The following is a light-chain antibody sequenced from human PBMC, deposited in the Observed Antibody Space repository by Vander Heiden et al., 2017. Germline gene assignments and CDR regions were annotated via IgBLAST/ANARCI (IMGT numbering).Light chain of an antibody. V-gene: IGLV1-44*01. J-gene: IGLJ1*01. CDR2: SNN. CDR1: SSNIGREP. CDR3: AAWDYSLNAYV. Sequence: QSVFTQPPPASGAPGQRVTNSCSVSSSNIGREPVNWYQHLPGTAPKLLIYSNNQRASGVPDRFSGSKSGTSASLASSGLQSEDEADYYCAAWDYSLNAYVFGTGTKVTVL.